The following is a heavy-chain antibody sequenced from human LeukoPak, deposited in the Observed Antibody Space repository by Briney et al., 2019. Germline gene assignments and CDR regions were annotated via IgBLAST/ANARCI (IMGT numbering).Heavy chain of an antibody. CDR1: GFTFDDYA. Sequence: GRSLILSCAASGFTFDDYAMHWVRQAPGKGLEWVSTIEVGGAITHYAASVKGRFTISRDTSKKILYLQMDSLRPEDTAVYYCAKPLGGSYLFDRWGQGTLVTVSS. J-gene: IGHJ4*02. V-gene: IGHV3-23*01. CDR2: IEVGGAIT. CDR3: AKPLGGSYLFDR. D-gene: IGHD1-26*01.